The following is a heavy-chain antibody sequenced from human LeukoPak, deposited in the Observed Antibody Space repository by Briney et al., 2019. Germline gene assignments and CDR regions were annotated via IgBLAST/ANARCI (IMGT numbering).Heavy chain of an antibody. V-gene: IGHV3-23*01. J-gene: IGHJ4*02. Sequence: GGSLRLSCAASGFTFDNYAMSWVRQAPGKGLEWVSGISGGGFTTYYADSVKGRFTISRDNSKNTLYLQMNSLRAEDTAVYYCANPSSYSSGWYRFDYWGQGTLVTVSS. CDR2: ISGGGFTT. CDR1: GFTFDNYA. CDR3: ANPSSYSSGWYRFDY. D-gene: IGHD6-19*01.